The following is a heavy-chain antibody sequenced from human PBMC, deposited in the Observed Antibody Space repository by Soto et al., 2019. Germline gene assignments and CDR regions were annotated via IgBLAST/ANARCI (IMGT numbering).Heavy chain of an antibody. V-gene: IGHV1-24*01. Sequence: GASGKVSCKVSGYTLTELSMHWVRQAPGKGLEWMGGFDPEDGETIYAQKFQGRVTMTEDTSTDTAYMELSSLRSEDTAVYYCATDLAYYYDSSGYYRFDYWGQGTLVTVSS. J-gene: IGHJ4*02. D-gene: IGHD3-22*01. CDR3: ATDLAYYYDSSGYYRFDY. CDR1: GYTLTELS. CDR2: FDPEDGET.